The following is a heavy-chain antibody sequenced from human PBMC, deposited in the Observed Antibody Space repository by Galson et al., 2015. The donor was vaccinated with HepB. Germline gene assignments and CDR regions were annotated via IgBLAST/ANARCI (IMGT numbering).Heavy chain of an antibody. Sequence: SLRLSCAASGFTFNTYSMNWVRKAPGKGLEWVSYISCCDGNIYYADSVRGRFTISRDNAKSSLYLQMNSLRDEDSAVYFCVRDNDRVGGDGYHHGDLWGQGTLVTVSS. D-gene: IGHD2-21*01. V-gene: IGHV3-48*02. CDR2: ISCCDGNI. CDR3: VRDNDRVGGDGYHHGDL. J-gene: IGHJ4*02. CDR1: GFTFNTYS.